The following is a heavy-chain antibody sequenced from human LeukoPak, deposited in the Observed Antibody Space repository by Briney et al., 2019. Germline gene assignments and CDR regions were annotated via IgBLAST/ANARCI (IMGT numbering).Heavy chain of an antibody. CDR2: MNPNSGNT. J-gene: IGHJ6*02. CDR1: GYTFTSYD. Sequence: ASVKVSCKASGYTFTSYDINWVRQATGQGLEWMGWMNPNSGNTGYAQKFQGRVTMTRNTSISTADMELSSLRSEDTAVYYCARGVGYCSSTSCYTPYYYYGMDVWGQGTTVTVSS. D-gene: IGHD2-2*02. CDR3: ARGVGYCSSTSCYTPYYYYGMDV. V-gene: IGHV1-8*01.